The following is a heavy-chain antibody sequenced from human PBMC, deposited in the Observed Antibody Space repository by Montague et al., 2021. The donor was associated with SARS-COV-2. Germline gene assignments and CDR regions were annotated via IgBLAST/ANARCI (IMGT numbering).Heavy chain of an antibody. CDR2: IYYSGST. J-gene: IGHJ4*02. CDR1: GGSISSSSYY. V-gene: IGHV4-39*01. CDR3: ARHGKTRIAMIVVVIGYLDY. D-gene: IGHD3-22*01. Sequence: SETLSLTCTVSGGSISSSSYYWGWIRQPPGKGLVWIGSIYYSGSTYYNPSLKSRVTISVDTSKNQFSLKLSSVTAADTAVYYCARHGKTRIAMIVVVIGYLDYWGQGTLVTVSS.